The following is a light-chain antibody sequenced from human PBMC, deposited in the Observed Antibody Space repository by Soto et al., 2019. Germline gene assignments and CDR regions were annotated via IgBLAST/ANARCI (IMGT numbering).Light chain of an antibody. V-gene: IGKV3-20*01. CDR1: QSISSSY. CDR2: SAS. CDR3: QQYGSSPIT. Sequence: EIVLTQSPGTPSLSPGEGATLSCRASQSISSSYLAWYQQKPGQAPRLLIYSASSRATGIPDRFSGSGSGTDFTLTISRLEPEDFAVYYCQQYGSSPITFGQGTRLEIE. J-gene: IGKJ5*01.